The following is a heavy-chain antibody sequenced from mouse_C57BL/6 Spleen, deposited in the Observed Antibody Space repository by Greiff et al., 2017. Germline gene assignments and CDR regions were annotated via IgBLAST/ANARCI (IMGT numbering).Heavy chain of an antibody. CDR2: IWTGGGT. Sequence: VQGVESGPGLVAPSQSLSITCTVSGFSLTSYAISWVRQPPGKGLEWLGVIWTGGGTNYNSALKSRLSISKDNSKSQVFLKMNSLQTDDTARYYCASLDSSGYGYAMDYWGQGTSVTVSS. V-gene: IGHV2-9-1*01. J-gene: IGHJ4*01. CDR1: GFSLTSYA. D-gene: IGHD3-2*02. CDR3: ASLDSSGYGYAMDY.